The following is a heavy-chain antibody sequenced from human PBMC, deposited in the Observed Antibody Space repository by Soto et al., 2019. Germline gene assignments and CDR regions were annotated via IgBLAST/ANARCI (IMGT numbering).Heavy chain of an antibody. D-gene: IGHD5-18*01. Sequence: SETLSLTCAVSGGSISSGGYSWSWIRQPPGKGLEWIGYIYHSGSTYYNPSLKSRVTISVDRSKNQFSLKLSSVTAADTAVYYCARGVRGYKLDYWGQGTLVTVSS. V-gene: IGHV4-30-2*01. J-gene: IGHJ4*02. CDR1: GGSISSGGYS. CDR3: ARGVRGYKLDY. CDR2: IYHSGST.